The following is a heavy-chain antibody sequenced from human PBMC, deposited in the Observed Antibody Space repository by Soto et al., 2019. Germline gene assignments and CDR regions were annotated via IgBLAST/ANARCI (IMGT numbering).Heavy chain of an antibody. CDR1: GFTFDDYA. CDR2: ISWNSGSI. CDR3: AKGPGYCSSTSCLDYFDY. J-gene: IGHJ4*02. D-gene: IGHD2-2*01. Sequence: EVQLVESGGGLVQPGRSLRLSCAASGFTFDDYAIHWVRQAPGKGLEWVSGISWNSGSIGYADSVKGRFTISRDNAKNSLYLQMNSLRAEDTALYYCAKGPGYCSSTSCLDYFDYWGQGTLVTVSS. V-gene: IGHV3-9*01.